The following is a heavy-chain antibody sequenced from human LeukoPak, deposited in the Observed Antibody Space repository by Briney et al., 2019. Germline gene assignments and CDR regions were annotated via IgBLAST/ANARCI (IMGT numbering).Heavy chain of an antibody. CDR3: AKNVGQVWLPLGY. CDR1: GFTFDSYA. V-gene: IGHV3-23*01. Sequence: GGSLRPSCAASGFTFDSYAMNWVRQAPGMGLEWVSGISSGGSTYYADSVKGRFTIPRDNSRNSLYLQMNSLRAEDTAVYYCAKNVGQVWLPLGYWGQGTLVTVSS. CDR2: ISSGGST. J-gene: IGHJ4*02. D-gene: IGHD5-18*01.